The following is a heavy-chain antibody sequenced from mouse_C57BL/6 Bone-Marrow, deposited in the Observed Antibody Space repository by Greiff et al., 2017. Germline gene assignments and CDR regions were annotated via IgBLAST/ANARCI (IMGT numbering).Heavy chain of an antibody. Sequence: VKLMESGAELVKPGASVKLSCKASGYTFTSYWMHWVKQRPGQGLEWIGMIHPNSGSTNYNEKFKSKATLTVDKSSSTAYMQLSSLTSEDSAVYYCARGLGFAYWGQGTLVTVSA. CDR2: IHPNSGST. CDR1: GYTFTSYW. CDR3: ARGLGFAY. D-gene: IGHD4-1*01. J-gene: IGHJ3*01. V-gene: IGHV1-64*01.